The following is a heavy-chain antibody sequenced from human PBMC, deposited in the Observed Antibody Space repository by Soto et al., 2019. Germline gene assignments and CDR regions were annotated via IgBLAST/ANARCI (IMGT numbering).Heavy chain of an antibody. J-gene: IGHJ3*02. CDR2: IGGGDGST. V-gene: IGHV3-23*01. CDR3: AKGILVKPPGTRTFDI. Sequence: EVQLLESGGGLVQPGGSLRLSCAASGFTFINYAMSWVRQAPGKGLEWVSTIGGGDGSTYYADSVKGRFTISRDNSNSVLYLQMNSLRVGATAIYYCAKGILVKPPGTRTFDIWGQGIMVIVSS. D-gene: IGHD6-13*01. CDR1: GFTFINYA.